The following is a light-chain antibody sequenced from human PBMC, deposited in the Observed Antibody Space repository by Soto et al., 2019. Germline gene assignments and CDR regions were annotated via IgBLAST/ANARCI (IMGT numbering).Light chain of an antibody. Sequence: DIQMTQTPSTRSASVGDRVTMTCRASQSISNSLAWYQLKPGKAPKLLIYRASALQSGVPSRFSGSGSGTEFTLTIDSLQPDDFATFYCQQYSTYPLTFGGGTRVDIK. CDR1: QSISNS. V-gene: IGKV1-5*03. CDR2: RAS. J-gene: IGKJ4*01. CDR3: QQYSTYPLT.